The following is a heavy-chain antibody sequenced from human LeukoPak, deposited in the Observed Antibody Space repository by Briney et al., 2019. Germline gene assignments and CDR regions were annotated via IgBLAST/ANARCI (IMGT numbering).Heavy chain of an antibody. D-gene: IGHD1-26*01. J-gene: IGHJ4*02. CDR2: ISYDGSNK. Sequence: GRSLRLSCAASGFTFSSYGMHWVRQAPGKGLEWVAVISYDGSNKYYADSAKGRFTISRDNSKNTLYLQMNSLRAEDTAVYYCAKSVRDSGSSPPDYWGQGTLVTVSS. CDR1: GFTFSSYG. CDR3: AKSVRDSGSSPPDY. V-gene: IGHV3-30*18.